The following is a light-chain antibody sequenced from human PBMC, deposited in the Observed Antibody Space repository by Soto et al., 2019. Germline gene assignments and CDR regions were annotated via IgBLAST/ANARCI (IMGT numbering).Light chain of an antibody. CDR2: ATS. V-gene: IGKV3-20*01. J-gene: IGKJ4*01. CDR1: QSVSDNY. CDR3: QQYGITSTRT. Sequence: EIVLTQSPDTLSLSPGERATLSCRAIQSVSDNYLAWYQHKPGQAPRLIMYATSNRAPGIPDRFSGSGSGTDFTLTISRLEPEDFAFYYCQQYGITSTRTFGGGTKVDIK.